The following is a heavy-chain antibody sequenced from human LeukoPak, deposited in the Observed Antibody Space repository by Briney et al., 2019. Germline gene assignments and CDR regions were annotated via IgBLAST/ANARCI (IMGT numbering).Heavy chain of an antibody. D-gene: IGHD1/OR15-1a*01. V-gene: IGHV3-7*01. Sequence: GGSLRLSCAASGFSFRNYWMTWVRQAPGKGLEWVANIKQDESEKYYMDSVKGRFTIFRDNAKNSLYLQMNSLRGEDTAVYYCARATTGGDFDLWGQGTLVSVSS. CDR2: IKQDESEK. CDR3: ARATTGGDFDL. J-gene: IGHJ3*01. CDR1: GFSFRNYW.